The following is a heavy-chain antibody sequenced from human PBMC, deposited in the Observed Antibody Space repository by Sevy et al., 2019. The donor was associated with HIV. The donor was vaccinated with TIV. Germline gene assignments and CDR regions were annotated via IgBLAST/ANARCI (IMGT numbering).Heavy chain of an antibody. CDR3: ARSSYDFWSGYYSYYYYGMDV. V-gene: IGHV1-8*01. J-gene: IGHJ6*02. D-gene: IGHD3-3*01. CDR1: GYTFTSYD. CDR2: MNPNSGNT. Sequence: ASVKVSCKASGYTFTSYDINWVRQATGQGREWRGWMNPNSGNTGYAQKFKGRVTMTRNTSISTAYMELSSLRSEDTAVYYCARSSYDFWSGYYSYYYYGMDVWGQGTTVTVSS.